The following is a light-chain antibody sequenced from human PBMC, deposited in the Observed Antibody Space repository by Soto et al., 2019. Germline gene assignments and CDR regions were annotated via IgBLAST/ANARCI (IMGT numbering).Light chain of an antibody. Sequence: SVLTQPPSASASLGASVTLTCTLSSGYSNYKVDWYQQRPGKGPRFVMRVGTGGIVGSKGDGIPDRFSVLGSGLNRYLTIKNIHEEDESDYHCGADHGSGSNFVYVFGTGTKLTVL. J-gene: IGLJ1*01. V-gene: IGLV9-49*01. CDR1: SGYSNYK. CDR2: VGTGGIVG. CDR3: GADHGSGSNFVYV.